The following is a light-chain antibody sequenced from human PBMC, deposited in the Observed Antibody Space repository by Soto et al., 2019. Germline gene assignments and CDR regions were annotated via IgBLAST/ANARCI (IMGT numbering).Light chain of an antibody. CDR3: SSYAGSNNYV. Sequence: QSVLTQPPSASGSPGQSVTISCTGTSSDVGGYNYVSWYQQHPGKAPKLMNYEVSKRPSGVPDRFSGSKSGKTASLTVSGLQAEDEADYYCSSYAGSNNYVFGTG. CDR1: SSDVGGYNY. J-gene: IGLJ1*01. V-gene: IGLV2-8*01. CDR2: EVS.